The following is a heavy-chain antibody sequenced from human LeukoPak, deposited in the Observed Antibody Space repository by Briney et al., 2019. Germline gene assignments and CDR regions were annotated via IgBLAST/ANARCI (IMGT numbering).Heavy chain of an antibody. D-gene: IGHD1-1*01. CDR1: GFTFSSYG. Sequence: PGGSLRLSCAASGFTFSSYGMHWVRQAPGKGLEWVVCIRYDGSNKYYADSVKGRFTISRDNSKNTLYLQMNSLRAEDTAVYYCAKVVDCNDEGSLDYWGQGTLVTVSS. CDR3: AKVVDCNDEGSLDY. V-gene: IGHV3-30*02. J-gene: IGHJ4*02. CDR2: IRYDGSNK.